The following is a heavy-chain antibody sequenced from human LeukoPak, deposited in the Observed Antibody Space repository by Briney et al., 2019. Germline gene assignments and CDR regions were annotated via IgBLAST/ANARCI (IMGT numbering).Heavy chain of an antibody. D-gene: IGHD5-18*01. Sequence: SETLSLTCTVSGGSISSYYWSWIRQPPGKGLEWIEYIYYSGSTNYNPSLKSRVTISVDTSKNQFSLKLSSVTAADTAVYYCARVWAGTAMVPNYYYYGMDVWGKGTTVTVSS. J-gene: IGHJ6*04. V-gene: IGHV4-59*01. CDR2: IYYSGST. CDR3: ARVWAGTAMVPNYYYYGMDV. CDR1: GGSISSYY.